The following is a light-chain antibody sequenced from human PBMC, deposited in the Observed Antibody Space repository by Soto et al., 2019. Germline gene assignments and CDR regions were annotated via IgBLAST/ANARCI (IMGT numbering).Light chain of an antibody. J-gene: IGKJ1*01. V-gene: IGKV3-11*01. CDR3: QQRSKFLWT. CDR1: QSVSNY. CDR2: DTS. Sequence: EIVLTQSPATLSLSPGERATLSCRASQSVSNYLSWYQQKPGQAPRLLMYDTSNRAPGIPARFSGSGSGTEFTLTIISLAPEDFAVYFCQQRSKFLWTFGQGTKVDI.